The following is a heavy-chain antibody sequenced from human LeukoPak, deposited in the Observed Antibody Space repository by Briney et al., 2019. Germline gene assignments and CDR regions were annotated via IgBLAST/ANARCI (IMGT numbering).Heavy chain of an antibody. CDR3: ASYSYYYDSSGYFDY. V-gene: IGHV4-59*01. J-gene: IGHJ4*02. CDR2: IYYSGST. Sequence: PSETLSLTCTVSGGSISSYYWSWIRQPPGKGLEWIGYIYYSGSTNYNPSLKSRVPISVDTSKNQFSLKLSSVTAADTAVYYCASYSYYYDSSGYFDYWGQGTLVTVSS. CDR1: GGSISSYY. D-gene: IGHD3-22*01.